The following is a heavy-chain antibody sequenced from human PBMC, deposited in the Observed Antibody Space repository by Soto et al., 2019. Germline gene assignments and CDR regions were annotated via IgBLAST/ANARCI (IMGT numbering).Heavy chain of an antibody. J-gene: IGHJ4*02. V-gene: IGHV4-31*03. CDR1: GGSFSSGGYY. Sequence: QLQLQESGPGLVKPSQTLSLACTVSGGSFSSGGYYWSWLRQLPGKGLEWIGYIYYSGSTYYNPSLKSRFTISLDTSKNQFALKLSSVTAADTAVYYCARATSFAGHPGYWGQGTLFTVSS. CDR3: ARATSFAGHPGY. D-gene: IGHD6-13*01. CDR2: IYYSGST.